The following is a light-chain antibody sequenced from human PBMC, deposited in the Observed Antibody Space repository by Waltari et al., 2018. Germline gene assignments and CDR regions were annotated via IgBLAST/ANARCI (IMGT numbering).Light chain of an antibody. Sequence: QSALTPPRSVSGSPGQSVTIFCTGGSSDVGGYDYVSWFQHHQGKAPKLIIYYVTVGPSGFPDRFSASKSGTAASLTISGLQAEYDGDYYCYSYAGSHTILFGGGTKLTVL. CDR2: YVT. CDR3: YSYAGSHTIL. CDR1: SSDVGGYDY. J-gene: IGLJ2*01. V-gene: IGLV2-11*01.